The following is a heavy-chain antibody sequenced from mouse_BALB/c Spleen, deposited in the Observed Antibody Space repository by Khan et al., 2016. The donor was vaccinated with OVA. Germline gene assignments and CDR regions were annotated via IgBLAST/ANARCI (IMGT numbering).Heavy chain of an antibody. CDR1: GYTFTNYI. D-gene: IGHD1-1*01. Sequence: VQLQQSGPELVKPGASVKMSCKASGYTFTNYIIHWVQQKPGQGLEWIGYINPYNDGAQYNEKFKGQATLTSAQSSRTANMELSGLTSEDSAVYYCARDHGSSFWFAYWGQGTLVTVSA. J-gene: IGHJ3*01. V-gene: IGHV1S136*01. CDR3: ARDHGSSFWFAY. CDR2: INPYNDGA.